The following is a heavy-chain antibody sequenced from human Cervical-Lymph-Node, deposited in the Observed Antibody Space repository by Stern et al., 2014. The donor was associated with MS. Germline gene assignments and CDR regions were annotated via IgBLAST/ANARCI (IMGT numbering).Heavy chain of an antibody. CDR1: GLTLSGSA. Sequence: VQLVESVGDLVQPGGSLKLSCAASGLTLSGSAMHWVRQASGKGLDCVGRMRSKVNNYATTYAASVKGRFTISRDDSKSTAYLQMNSLKIEDTAVYYCTTGVDYWGQGTLVTVSS. D-gene: IGHD1-26*01. CDR2: MRSKVNNYAT. V-gene: IGHV3-73*01. CDR3: TTGVDY. J-gene: IGHJ4*02.